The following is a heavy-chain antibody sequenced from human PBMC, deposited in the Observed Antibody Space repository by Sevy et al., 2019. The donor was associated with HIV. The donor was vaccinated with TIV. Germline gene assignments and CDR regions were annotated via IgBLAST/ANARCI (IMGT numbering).Heavy chain of an antibody. V-gene: IGHV3-23*01. CDR2: FCLGGSTI. J-gene: IGHJ4*02. D-gene: IGHD2-8*02. Sequence: GGSLRLTCAASGFTFSIYTMSWVRQAPGKGLEWVSTFCLGGSTIHYADSVKGRFTISRDNSKNTLYLQMNSLRADDTAVYYCAREGCTVPHDYWVQGTLVTVSS. CDR3: AREGCTVPHDY. CDR1: GFTFSIYT.